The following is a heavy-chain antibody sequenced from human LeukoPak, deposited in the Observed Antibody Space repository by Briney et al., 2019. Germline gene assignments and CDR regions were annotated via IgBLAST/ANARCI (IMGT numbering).Heavy chain of an antibody. J-gene: IGHJ4*02. Sequence: PSETLSLTCAVYGGSFSGYYWSWIRQPPGKGLEWVSAISGSGGSTYYADSVKGRFTISRDNSKNTLYLQMNSLRAEDTAVYYCAKGRPGAGTKYDYWGQGTLVTVSS. D-gene: IGHD6-13*01. CDR1: GGSFSGYY. CDR2: ISGSGGST. V-gene: IGHV3-23*01. CDR3: AKGRPGAGTKYDY.